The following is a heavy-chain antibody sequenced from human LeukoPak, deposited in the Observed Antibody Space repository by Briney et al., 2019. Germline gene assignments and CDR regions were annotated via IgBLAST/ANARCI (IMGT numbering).Heavy chain of an antibody. Sequence: GGSLRLSCAASGFTFSSYGMHWVRQAPGKGLEWVAAISYDGSNTYYAGSVKGRFTISRDKSKNTLYLQMNSLRAEDTAVYYCANPPMGGYYYYGMDVWGQGTTVTVSS. V-gene: IGHV3-30*18. CDR1: GFTFSSYG. J-gene: IGHJ6*02. CDR2: ISYDGSNT. CDR3: ANPPMGGYYYYGMDV. D-gene: IGHD3-10*01.